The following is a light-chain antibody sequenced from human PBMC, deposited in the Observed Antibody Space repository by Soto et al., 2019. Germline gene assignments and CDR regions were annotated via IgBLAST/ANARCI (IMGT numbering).Light chain of an antibody. CDR3: QQYNIFPLT. CDR1: QSISSW. V-gene: IGKV1-5*03. Sequence: DIPMTQSPSTLSASVGDRVTITCRASQSISSWLAWYQQKPGKAPKLLISKASILESGVPSRFSGSGSGTEFTLTISSLQPDDFATYCCQQYNIFPLTFGGGTKVEIK. CDR2: KAS. J-gene: IGKJ4*01.